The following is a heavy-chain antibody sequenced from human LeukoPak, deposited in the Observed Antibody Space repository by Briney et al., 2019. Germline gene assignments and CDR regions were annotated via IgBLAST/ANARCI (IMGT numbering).Heavy chain of an antibody. D-gene: IGHD6-13*01. Sequence: GGSLRLSCAASGFTFSSYTMNWVRQAPGKGLEWVSHISSSNSYIYYADSVKGRFTISRDNARNSLYLQMNSLRAEDTAVYYCASGRQLGYWGQGTLVTVSS. CDR2: ISSSNSYI. V-gene: IGHV3-21*01. CDR1: GFTFSSYT. J-gene: IGHJ4*02. CDR3: ASGRQLGY.